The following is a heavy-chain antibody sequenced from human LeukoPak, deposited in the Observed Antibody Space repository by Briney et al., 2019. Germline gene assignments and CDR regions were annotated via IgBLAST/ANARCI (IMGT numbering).Heavy chain of an antibody. V-gene: IGHV4-59*08. D-gene: IGHD6-19*01. CDR1: GGSISNYC. CDR3: ARHKFISGWYRFDY. Sequence: PSETLSLTYTVSGGSISNYCWSWMRQPPGKGLEWTGCISYSGSTNYNPSLRSRVTISVDTSKNQFSLKLSSVTAADTAVYYCARHKFISGWYRFDYWGQGTLVTVSS. CDR2: ISYSGST. J-gene: IGHJ4*02.